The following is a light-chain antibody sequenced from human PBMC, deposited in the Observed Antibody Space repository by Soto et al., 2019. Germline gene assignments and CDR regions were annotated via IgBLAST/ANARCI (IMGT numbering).Light chain of an antibody. CDR1: QSIFYSSNNKNY. Sequence: DIVLTLSPDTLDVPLGATATINCTYSQSIFYSSNNKNYLSWFQQKPGQPPKLLIYWASNRESGVPDRFSGSGSGTDFTLTISGLQAEDVAVYYCQKDYSAPTWTFGQGTKVDNK. CDR2: WAS. CDR3: QKDYSAPTWT. V-gene: IGKV4-1*01. J-gene: IGKJ1*01.